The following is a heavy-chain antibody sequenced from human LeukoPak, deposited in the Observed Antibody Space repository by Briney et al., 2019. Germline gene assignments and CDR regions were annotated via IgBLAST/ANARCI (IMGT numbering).Heavy chain of an antibody. J-gene: IGHJ4*02. CDR3: ARSSVVIDFDY. D-gene: IGHD3-22*01. Sequence: HPGGSLRLSCAASGFTFSSYAMHWVRQAPGKGLEWVAVISYDGSNKYYADSVKGRFTISRDNSKNTLYLQMNNLRAEDTAVYYCARSSVVIDFDYWGQGTLVTVSS. CDR1: GFTFSSYA. V-gene: IGHV3-30-3*01. CDR2: ISYDGSNK.